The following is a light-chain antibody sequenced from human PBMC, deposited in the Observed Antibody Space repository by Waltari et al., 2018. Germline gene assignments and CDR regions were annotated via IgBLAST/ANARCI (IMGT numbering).Light chain of an antibody. CDR3: QQYDGIVLT. CDR2: GAS. CDR1: QSVTSIS. Sequence: EIVLTQSPGTLYLSPGERATLSCRASQSVTSISLSWYQQKPGQAPRLLIYGASNRATGIPDRFSGSGSGTDFTLTISRLEPEDFAVYYCQQYDGIVLTFGGGTKVEI. J-gene: IGKJ4*01. V-gene: IGKV3-20*01.